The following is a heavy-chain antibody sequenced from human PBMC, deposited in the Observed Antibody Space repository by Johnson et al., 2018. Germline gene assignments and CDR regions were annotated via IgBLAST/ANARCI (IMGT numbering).Heavy chain of an antibody. CDR2: LSRSNSYG. CDR3: SRVRSRNAAEYFQH. CDR1: GFTFSSYS. V-gene: IGHV3-21*03. Sequence: VQLVQSGGGLVKPGGSLRLSCVASGFTFSSYSMTWVRQAPGKGLEWVSSLSRSNSYGYYADSVKGRFTISRDDSKSIAYLQMNSLKTEDTAVYYCSRVRSRNAAEYFQHWGQGTLVTVSS. J-gene: IGHJ1*01.